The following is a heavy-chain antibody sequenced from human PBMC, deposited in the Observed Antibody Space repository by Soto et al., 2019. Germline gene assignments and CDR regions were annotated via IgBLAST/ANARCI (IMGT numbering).Heavy chain of an antibody. CDR1: DESLSGYY. J-gene: IGHJ5*02. CDR3: SRGIDAYKGGRT. Sequence: QVQLQQWGAGLLKPSETLSLTCAVYDESLSGYYYTWTRQPPGKGLEWIGEIHPSGSTHYNPSLKTLVTLSQDTSKKQLSLNLISVTAADTAVYYCSRGIDAYKGGRTWGQGTLITVSS. CDR2: IHPSGST. D-gene: IGHD1-1*01. V-gene: IGHV4-34*02.